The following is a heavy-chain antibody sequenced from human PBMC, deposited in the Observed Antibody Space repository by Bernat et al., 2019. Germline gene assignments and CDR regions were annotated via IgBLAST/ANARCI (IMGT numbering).Heavy chain of an antibody. J-gene: IGHJ2*01. Sequence: EVQLVESGGGLVKPGGSLRLSCAASGFTFSNAWMSWVRQAPGKGLEWVGRIKSKTDGGKTDYAAPVKGRFTISRDDSKNTLYLQMNSLKTEDTAVYYRTTGAVAARSYWYFDLWGRGTLVTVSS. CDR3: TTGAVAARSYWYFDL. CDR2: IKSKTDGGKT. D-gene: IGHD6-19*01. V-gene: IGHV3-15*01. CDR1: GFTFSNAW.